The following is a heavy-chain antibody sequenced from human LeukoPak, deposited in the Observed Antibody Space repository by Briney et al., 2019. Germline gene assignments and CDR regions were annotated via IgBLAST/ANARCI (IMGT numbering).Heavy chain of an antibody. CDR2: IYYSGNT. V-gene: IGHV4-30-4*08. Sequence: SETLSLTCAVSGGSVSSGDYYWSWIRQPPGKGLEWIGYIYYSGNTYYNPSLKSRLTISVDTSKNQFSLKLTSVTAADTAVYYCARARRFAAAGTTAFDIWGQGTMVTVSS. D-gene: IGHD6-13*01. CDR1: GGSVSSGDYY. J-gene: IGHJ3*02. CDR3: ARARRFAAAGTTAFDI.